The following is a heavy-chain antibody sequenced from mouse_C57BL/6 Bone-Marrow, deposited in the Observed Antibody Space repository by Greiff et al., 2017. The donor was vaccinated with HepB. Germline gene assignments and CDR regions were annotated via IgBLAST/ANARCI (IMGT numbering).Heavy chain of an antibody. V-gene: IGHV5-17*01. CDR2: ISSGSSTI. D-gene: IGHD1-1*01. CDR3: ARLYYGSSYVASYWYFDV. J-gene: IGHJ1*03. Sequence: EVMLVESGGGLVKPGGSLKLSCAASGFTFSDYGMHWVRQAPEKGLEWVAYISSGSSTIYYADTVKGRFTISRDNAKNTLFLQMTSLRSEDTAMYYCARLYYGSSYVASYWYFDVWGTGTTVTVSS. CDR1: GFTFSDYG.